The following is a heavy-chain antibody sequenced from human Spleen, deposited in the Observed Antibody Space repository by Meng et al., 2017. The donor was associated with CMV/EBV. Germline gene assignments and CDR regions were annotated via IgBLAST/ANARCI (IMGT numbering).Heavy chain of an antibody. V-gene: IGHV3-30-3*01. Sequence: GESLKISCAASGFIFTNHAMHWVRQAPGKGLEWVAVVSSDGNNKHYADSVKGRFTVSRDNAKNSLYLQINSLRAEDTALYSCARGGSGYINYYYGMDVWGQGTTVTVSS. D-gene: IGHD5-12*01. CDR1: GFIFTNHA. J-gene: IGHJ6*02. CDR2: VSSDGNNK. CDR3: ARGGSGYINYYYGMDV.